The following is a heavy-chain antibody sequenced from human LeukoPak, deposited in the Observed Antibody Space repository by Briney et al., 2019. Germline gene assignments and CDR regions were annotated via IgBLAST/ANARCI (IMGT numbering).Heavy chain of an antibody. J-gene: IGHJ4*02. CDR2: ISWNSGSI. V-gene: IGHV3-9*01. CDR3: AKASEWLLSSHFDY. CDR1: GFTFDDYA. Sequence: GGSLRLSCAASGFTFDDYAMHWVRQAPGKGLEWVSGISWNSGSIGYADSVKGRFTISRDNAKNSLYLQMNSLRAEDTALYYCAKASEWLLSSHFDYWGQGTLVTVSS. D-gene: IGHD3-3*01.